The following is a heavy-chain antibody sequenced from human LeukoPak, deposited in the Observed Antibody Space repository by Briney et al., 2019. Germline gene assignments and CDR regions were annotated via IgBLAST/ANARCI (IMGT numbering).Heavy chain of an antibody. CDR2: ISSSSSTI. CDR1: GFSFSIYS. D-gene: IGHD1-20*01. Sequence: GGSLRLSCAASGFSFSIYSMNWVRQAPGKGLEWVSYISSSSSTIYYADSVKGRFTISRDNSKNTLYLQMNSLRAEDTAVYFCARRYNSYYFDYWGQGTLVTVSS. CDR3: ARRYNSYYFDY. V-gene: IGHV3-48*01. J-gene: IGHJ4*02.